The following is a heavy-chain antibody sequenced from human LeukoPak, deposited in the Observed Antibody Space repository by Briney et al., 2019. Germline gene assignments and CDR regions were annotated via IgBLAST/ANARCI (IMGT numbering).Heavy chain of an antibody. Sequence: SETLSLTCNVSGGSISNGDYYWGWIRQAPGKGLEWIGSIFYGGNNHYNPSLKSRATISVDTSKSQFSLKVTSVTAADAAMYYCARQLPTAAADTRGYFDYWGQGTVVTVSS. D-gene: IGHD2-15*01. CDR3: ARQLPTAAADTRGYFDY. CDR2: IFYGGNN. CDR1: GGSISNGDYY. J-gene: IGHJ4*01. V-gene: IGHV4-39*01.